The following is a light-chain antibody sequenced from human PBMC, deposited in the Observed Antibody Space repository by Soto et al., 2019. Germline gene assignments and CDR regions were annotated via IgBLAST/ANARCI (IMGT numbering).Light chain of an antibody. Sequence: EIVLTQSPGTLSLSLGERATLSCRASQSVGTTYVAWYQQKPGQAPRLLIYGATTRATGIPDRFSGSGSGTDFTLTISRLEPEDFAVYYCQQCAASPSNLGPGTKVDIK. J-gene: IGKJ3*01. CDR1: QSVGTTY. CDR3: QQCAASPSN. V-gene: IGKV3-20*01. CDR2: GAT.